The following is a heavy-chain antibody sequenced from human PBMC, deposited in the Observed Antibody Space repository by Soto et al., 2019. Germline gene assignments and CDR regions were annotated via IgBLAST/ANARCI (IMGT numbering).Heavy chain of an antibody. CDR3: ARFGYCSSTSCYSDAFDI. CDR1: GYTFTSYD. V-gene: IGHV1-8*01. CDR2: MNLNSGNT. J-gene: IGHJ3*02. D-gene: IGHD2-2*03. Sequence: ASVKVSCKASGYTFTSYDINWVRQATGQGLEWMGFMNLNSGNTGFAQKFQGRVTMTRNTSIITAYMELSSLRSEDTAVYYCARFGYCSSTSCYSDAFDIWGQGTMVTVSS.